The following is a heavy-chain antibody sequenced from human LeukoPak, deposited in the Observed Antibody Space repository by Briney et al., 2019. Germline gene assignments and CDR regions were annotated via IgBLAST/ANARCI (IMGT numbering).Heavy chain of an antibody. Sequence: SETLSLTCTVSGGSVSSGSYYWSWIRQPPGKGLEWIGYIYYSGSTNYNPSLKSRVTISVDTSKNQFSLKLSSVTAADTAVYCCARFTVWWLKAFDYWGQGTLVTVSS. J-gene: IGHJ4*02. D-gene: IGHD5-12*01. CDR1: GGSVSSGSYY. CDR3: ARFTVWWLKAFDY. V-gene: IGHV4-61*01. CDR2: IYYSGST.